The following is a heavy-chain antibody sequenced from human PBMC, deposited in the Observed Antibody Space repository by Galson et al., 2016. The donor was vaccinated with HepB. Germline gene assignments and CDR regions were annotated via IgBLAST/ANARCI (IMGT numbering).Heavy chain of an antibody. D-gene: IGHD3-22*01. CDR2: TFPGGSDT. CDR3: ARGPHSDYDRNGYWSYFDY. CDR1: GYSFTSYW. Sequence: QSGAEVKKPGESLKISCKASGYSFTSYWVGWVRQTPGKGLEWMGMTFPGGSDTRYSPSFEGQVTISADKFITTAYLQWSSLKASDTAMYYCARGPHSDYDRNGYWSYFDYWGQGILVTVSS. V-gene: IGHV5-51*01. J-gene: IGHJ4*02.